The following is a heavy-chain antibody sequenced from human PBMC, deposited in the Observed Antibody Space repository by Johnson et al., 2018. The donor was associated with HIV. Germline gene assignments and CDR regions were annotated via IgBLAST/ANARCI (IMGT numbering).Heavy chain of an antibody. CDR1: GFIFDDYA. Sequence: VQLVESGGRLVQPGRSLRLSCAASGFIFDDYAMHWVRQVPGKGLEWVSIIYSDGNTYYADSVKGRFTISRDISKNTLSLQMNSLRAEDTAVYYCAKDGGGGAFDVWGHGTLVTVSS. CDR3: AKDGGGGAFDV. CDR2: IYSDGNT. D-gene: IGHD3-16*01. V-gene: IGHV3-66*01. J-gene: IGHJ3*01.